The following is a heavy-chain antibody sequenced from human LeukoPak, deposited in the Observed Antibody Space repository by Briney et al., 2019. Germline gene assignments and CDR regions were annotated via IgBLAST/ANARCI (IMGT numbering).Heavy chain of an antibody. V-gene: IGHV4-39*01. CDR2: IYYSGIT. Sequence: SETLSLTCTVSGGSVSNNNFYWGWLRQSPGKGLEWIGIIYYSGITYYNPSLKSRVIMAVDTSKDQFSLQLNSVSAADTAVYYCARLWSSFDGFDIWGQGTMVTVSS. J-gene: IGHJ3*02. CDR1: GGSVSNNNFY. CDR3: ARLWSSFDGFDI. D-gene: IGHD3-3*01.